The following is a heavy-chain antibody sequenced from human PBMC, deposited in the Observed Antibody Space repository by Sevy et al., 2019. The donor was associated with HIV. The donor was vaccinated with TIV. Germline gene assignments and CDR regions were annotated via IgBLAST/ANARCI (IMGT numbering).Heavy chain of an antibody. CDR2: IWYDGSNK. V-gene: IGHV3-33*01. CDR3: ASQRGALGFDY. D-gene: IGHD3-16*01. Sequence: GGSLRLSCAASGFTFSSYGMHWVRQAPGKGLEWVAVIWYDGSNKYYADSVKGRFTISRDNSKNTLYLQMNSLRAEDTAVYYCASQRGALGFDYWGQGTLVTVSS. J-gene: IGHJ4*02. CDR1: GFTFSSYG.